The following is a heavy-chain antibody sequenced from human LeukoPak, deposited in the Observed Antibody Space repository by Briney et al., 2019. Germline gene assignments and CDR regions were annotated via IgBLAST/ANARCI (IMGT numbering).Heavy chain of an antibody. CDR1: GFTFSSSA. CDR2: ISASGGST. J-gene: IGHJ3*02. D-gene: IGHD2-2*01. V-gene: IGHV3-23*01. Sequence: GGSLRLSCAASGFTFSSSAMSWVRQVPGKGLEWVSGISASGGSTSYADSVKGRFTISRDNSKNTLYLQMNSLRAEDTAVYYCARAEQLLLAFDIWGQGTMVTVSS. CDR3: ARAEQLLLAFDI.